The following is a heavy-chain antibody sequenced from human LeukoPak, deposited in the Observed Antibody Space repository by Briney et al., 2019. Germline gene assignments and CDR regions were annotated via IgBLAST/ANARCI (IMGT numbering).Heavy chain of an antibody. D-gene: IGHD3-9*01. V-gene: IGHV3-23*01. CDR1: GFTFSSYA. CDR3: AKVGAPYYDILTGLFLGY. CDR2: ISGSGGST. Sequence: GGSLRLSCAASGFTFSSYAMSWVRQAAGEGLGWVSAISGSGGSTYYADSVKGRFSISRDNSKNTLYLQMNSLRAEDTAVYYWAKVGAPYYDILTGLFLGYWGQGTLVTVSS. J-gene: IGHJ4*02.